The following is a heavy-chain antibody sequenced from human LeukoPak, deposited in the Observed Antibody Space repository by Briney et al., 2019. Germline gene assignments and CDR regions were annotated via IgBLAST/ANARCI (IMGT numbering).Heavy chain of an antibody. CDR1: GGSISSSSYY. J-gene: IGHJ4*02. D-gene: IGHD6-13*01. V-gene: IGHV4-39*01. CDR3: ATPMVGRAAAGTQAVY. Sequence: SETLSLTCTVSGGSISSSSYYWGWIRQPPGKGLEWIGSIYYSGSTYYNPSLKSRVTISVDTSKNQFSLKLSSVTAADTAVYYCATPMVGRAAAGTQAVYWGQGTLVTVSS. CDR2: IYYSGST.